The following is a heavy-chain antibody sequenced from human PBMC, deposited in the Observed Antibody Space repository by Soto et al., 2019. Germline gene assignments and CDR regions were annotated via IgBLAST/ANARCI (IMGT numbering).Heavy chain of an antibody. V-gene: IGHV3-23*01. CDR3: AKGGLYGRITIFGVNTIYFDY. CDR1: GFTFSSYA. J-gene: IGHJ4*02. CDR2: ISGSGGST. Sequence: GGSLRLSCAASGFTFSSYAMSWVRQAPGKGLEWVSAISGSGGSTYYADSVKGRFTISRDNSKNTLYLQMNSLRAEDTAVYYCAKGGLYGRITIFGVNTIYFDYWGQGTLVTVSS. D-gene: IGHD3-3*01.